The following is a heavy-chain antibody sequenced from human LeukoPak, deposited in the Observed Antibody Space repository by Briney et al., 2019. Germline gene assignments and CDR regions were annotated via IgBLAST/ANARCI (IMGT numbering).Heavy chain of an antibody. CDR1: GFAFSSYA. D-gene: IGHD3-10*01. CDR2: ISRRDDYT. Sequence: GGSLRLSCAASGFAFSSYAMSWVRQPPGKGLEWVSVISRRDDYTYYADSVKGRFTISRDNSKNTLYLQMNTLRAEDTAVYYCANDYRSGSFHDYWGQGTLVTVSS. V-gene: IGHV3-23*01. CDR3: ANDYRSGSFHDY. J-gene: IGHJ4*02.